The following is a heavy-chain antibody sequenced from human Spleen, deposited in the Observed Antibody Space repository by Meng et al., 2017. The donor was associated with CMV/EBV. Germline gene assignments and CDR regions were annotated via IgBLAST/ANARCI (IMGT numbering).Heavy chain of an antibody. D-gene: IGHD4-17*01. V-gene: IGHV3-11*01. J-gene: IGHJ4*02. CDR2: ISGSTNNI. CDR1: GFIFSDNY. CDR3: AREDQGDYWFDY. Sequence: CAASGFIFSDNYMSWIRQAPGKGLEWISYISGSTNNIHYAASVRGRFTISRDNAKNLLHLQMNSLRAENTAVYYCAREDQGDYWFDYWGQGTLVTVSS.